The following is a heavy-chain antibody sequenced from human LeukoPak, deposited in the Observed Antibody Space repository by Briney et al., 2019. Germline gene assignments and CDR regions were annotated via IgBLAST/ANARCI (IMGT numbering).Heavy chain of an antibody. CDR1: GFTSSSYG. J-gene: IGHJ6*02. D-gene: IGHD6-13*01. Sequence: GSLRLSCAASGFTSSSYGMHWVRQAPGKGLEWVAVISYDGSNKYYADSVKGRFTISRDNSKNTLYLQMNSLRAEDTAVYYCAKDILIAAAQWDGMDVWGQGTTVTVSS. V-gene: IGHV3-30*18. CDR2: ISYDGSNK. CDR3: AKDILIAAAQWDGMDV.